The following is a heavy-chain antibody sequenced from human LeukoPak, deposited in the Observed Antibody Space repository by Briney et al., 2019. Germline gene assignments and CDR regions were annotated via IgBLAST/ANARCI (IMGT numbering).Heavy chain of an antibody. CDR1: GFSFDSYS. D-gene: IGHD6-13*01. V-gene: IGHV4-39*07. Sequence: SETLSLTCSVSGFSFDSYSCHWVRQPPGKGLEDLAAIDSAGTPYFTPSLKSRLSISVDRSKSQCSLKLSSVTAADTAVYYCARSSGWWGLDYWGQGTLVAVSS. J-gene: IGHJ4*02. CDR2: IDSAGTP. CDR3: ARSSGWWGLDY.